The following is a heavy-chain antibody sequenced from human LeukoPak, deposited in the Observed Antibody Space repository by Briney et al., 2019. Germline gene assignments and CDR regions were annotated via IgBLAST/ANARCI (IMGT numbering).Heavy chain of an antibody. J-gene: IGHJ3*02. CDR2: ISGSGGST. CDR1: GFTVSSNY. CDR3: AKVSLLRQRGSSGWYIGAFDI. D-gene: IGHD6-19*01. Sequence: PGGSLRLSCAASGFTVSSNYMSWVRQAPGKGLEWVSAISGSGGSTYYADSVKGRFTISRDNSKNTLYLQMNSLRAEDTAVYYCAKVSLLRQRGSSGWYIGAFDIWGQGTMVTVSS. V-gene: IGHV3-23*01.